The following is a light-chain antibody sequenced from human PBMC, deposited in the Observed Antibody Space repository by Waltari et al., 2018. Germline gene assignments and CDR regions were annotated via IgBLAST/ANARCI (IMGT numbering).Light chain of an antibody. CDR3: CSYTGRKTWV. V-gene: IGLV2-11*01. CDR2: DIY. Sequence: QSALTQPRSVSGSPGQSVTMSCPGPSSDIGDYEYVSWYQQHPGKAPKLIIHDIYRRPSGVPDRFSASKSGNTASLTISGLQADDEADYYCCSYTGRKTWVFGGGTKVTVL. J-gene: IGLJ3*02. CDR1: SSDIGDYEY.